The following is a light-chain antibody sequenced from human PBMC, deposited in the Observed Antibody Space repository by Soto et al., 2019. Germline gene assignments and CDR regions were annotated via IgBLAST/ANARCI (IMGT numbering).Light chain of an antibody. J-gene: IGLJ2*01. V-gene: IGLV1-44*01. CDR1: TSNIGSKT. CDR2: NNN. CDR3: ATGDNRLPAV. Sequence: QSVLTQPPSASGTPGQRVTISCSGSTSNIGSKTVSWYQQLPGSAPRVLIYNNNERPSGVPDRFSGSKSGTSASLAISGLQYEDEADYYSATGDNRLPAVFGGGTKLTVL.